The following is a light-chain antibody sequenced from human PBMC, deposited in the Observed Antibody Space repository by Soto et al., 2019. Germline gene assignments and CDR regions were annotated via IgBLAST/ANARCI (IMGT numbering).Light chain of an antibody. Sequence: DIQMTQSPSTLSASVGDRVTITCRASQSIDSSLAWYQQKPRKGPKLLIYDASTLESGVPSRFSGSGLGTEFALTISSLQPEDFSIYYCQQSDSTPYTFGQGTKLEIK. CDR3: QQSDSTPYT. CDR1: QSIDSS. CDR2: DAS. V-gene: IGKV1-5*01. J-gene: IGKJ2*01.